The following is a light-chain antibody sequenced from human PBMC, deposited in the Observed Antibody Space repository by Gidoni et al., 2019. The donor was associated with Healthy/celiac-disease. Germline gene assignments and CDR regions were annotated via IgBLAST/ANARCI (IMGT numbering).Light chain of an antibody. V-gene: IGLV2-14*01. J-gene: IGLJ2*01. CDR2: EVS. Sequence: QSSLPQPASVSGSPRQSITSYSTATSSDVGGYNYVSWYQQHPGKAPKLMIYEVSNRPSGVSNRLSGSKSGNTASLIISGLQAEDEAEYYCSSYTSSSTVVFGGGTKLTVL. CDR1: SSDVGGYNY. CDR3: SSYTSSSTVV.